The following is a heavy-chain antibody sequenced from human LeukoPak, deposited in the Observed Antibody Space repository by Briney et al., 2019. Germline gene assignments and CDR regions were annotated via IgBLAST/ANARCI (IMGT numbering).Heavy chain of an antibody. CDR3: ARADNYYDSSGHYSPAFDI. CDR2: IYYSGST. J-gene: IGHJ3*02. D-gene: IGHD3-22*01. CDR1: GGSVSSGSYY. Sequence: SETLSLTCTVSGGSVSSGSYYWSWIRQPPGKGLEWIGYIYYSGSTNYNPSLKSRVTISVDTSKNQFSLKLSSVTAADTAVYYCARADNYYDSSGHYSPAFDIWGQGTMVTVSS. V-gene: IGHV4-61*01.